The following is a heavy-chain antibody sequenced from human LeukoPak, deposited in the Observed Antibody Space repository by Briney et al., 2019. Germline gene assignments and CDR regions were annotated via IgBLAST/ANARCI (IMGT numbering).Heavy chain of an antibody. V-gene: IGHV3-48*02. CDR2: IINSGGTI. CDR3: ARVGRGLYSMDV. Sequence: GGSLRLSCAASGXTFSIHGMNWVRQTPGKGLEWVSYIINSGGTIYYADSVQGRFTISRDNAKNSLYLQMNSLRDEDTAVYYCARVGRGLYSMDVWGQGTTVTVSS. J-gene: IGHJ6*02. D-gene: IGHD3-10*01. CDR1: GXTFSIHG.